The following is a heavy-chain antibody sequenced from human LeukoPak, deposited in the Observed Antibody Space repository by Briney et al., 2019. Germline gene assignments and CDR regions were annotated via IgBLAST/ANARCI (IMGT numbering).Heavy chain of an antibody. Sequence: PGGSLRLSCAASGFTFDDYGMSWVRQVPGKGLEWVSAISGSGGSTYYADSVKGRFTISRDNSKNTLYLQMNSLRAEDTAVYYCARDKFGAAGNLFDYWGQGTLVTVSS. CDR3: ARDKFGAAGNLFDY. J-gene: IGHJ4*02. V-gene: IGHV3-23*01. CDR2: ISGSGGST. CDR1: GFTFDDYG. D-gene: IGHD6-13*01.